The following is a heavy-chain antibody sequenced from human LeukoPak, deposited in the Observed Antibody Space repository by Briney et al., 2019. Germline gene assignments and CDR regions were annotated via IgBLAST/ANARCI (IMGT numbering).Heavy chain of an antibody. D-gene: IGHD3-10*01. CDR3: ARQTFGALYFDS. CDR2: IYYIGNT. Sequence: PSQTLSLTCTVSGGSISSGDYYWSWIRQPPGKGLEWIGYIYYIGNTFYNPSLKSRVTISVDTSKNQFSLKLSSVTAADTAVYYCARQTFGALYFDSWGQGTLVTVSS. CDR1: GGSISSGDYY. V-gene: IGHV4-30-4*01. J-gene: IGHJ4*02.